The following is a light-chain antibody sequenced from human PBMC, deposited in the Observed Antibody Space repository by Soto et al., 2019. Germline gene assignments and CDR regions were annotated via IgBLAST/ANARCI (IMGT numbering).Light chain of an antibody. CDR2: RAS. V-gene: IGKV4-1*01. CDR1: QSLLFKSTNKIQ. J-gene: IGKJ4*01. Sequence: DIVMTQSPDSLAVSLGERVTINCKSSQSLLFKSTNKIQLAWYQQKPGQPPKVLIYRASTRTSGVPDRFSGSGSGTDFNLTISSLQAEDAAVYYCQQHYSIPLTFGGGTKVDIK. CDR3: QQHYSIPLT.